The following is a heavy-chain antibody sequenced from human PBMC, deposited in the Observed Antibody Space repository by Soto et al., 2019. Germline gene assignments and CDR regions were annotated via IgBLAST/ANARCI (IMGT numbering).Heavy chain of an antibody. CDR1: GYTFTSYA. CDR2: INAGNGNT. CDR3: ARDIAAALEYYYYYGMHV. Sequence: ASVKVSCKASGYTFTSYAMHWVRQAPGQRLEWMGWINAGNGNTKYSQKFQGRVTITRDTSASTAYMELSSLRSEDTAVYYCARDIAAALEYYYYYGMHVWGQGTTVTVSS. V-gene: IGHV1-3*01. J-gene: IGHJ6*02. D-gene: IGHD6-13*01.